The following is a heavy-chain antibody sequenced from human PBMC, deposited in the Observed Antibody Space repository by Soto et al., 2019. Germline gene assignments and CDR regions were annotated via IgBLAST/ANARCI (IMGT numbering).Heavy chain of an antibody. CDR3: ARGRSGYTDLLDY. D-gene: IGHD3-22*01. CDR2: IIPIFGTA. Sequence: SVKVSGKASGVTFSSYAISWVRQAPGQGLEWMGGIIPIFGTANYAQKFQGRVTITADESTSTAYMELSSLRSEDTAVYYCARGRSGYTDLLDYWGQGTLVTVSS. J-gene: IGHJ4*02. CDR1: GVTFSSYA. V-gene: IGHV1-69*13.